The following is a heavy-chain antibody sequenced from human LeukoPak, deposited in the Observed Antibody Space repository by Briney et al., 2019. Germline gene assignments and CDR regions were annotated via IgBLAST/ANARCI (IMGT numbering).Heavy chain of an antibody. CDR3: AKEVTTYFDY. V-gene: IGHV3-30*18. CDR2: ISYDGNDK. D-gene: IGHD4-17*01. J-gene: IGHJ4*02. CDR1: GSSFNSYG. Sequence: GSLILSYAASGSSFNSYGMHWVRPAPGKGEEWVAVISYDGNDKFYRDSVKGRFTISRDNSKNTLYLQMNSLRADDTAVYYCAKEVTTYFDYWGQGTLVTVSS.